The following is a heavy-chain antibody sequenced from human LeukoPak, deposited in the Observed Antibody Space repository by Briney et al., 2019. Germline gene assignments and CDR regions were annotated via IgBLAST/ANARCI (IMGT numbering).Heavy chain of an antibody. CDR3: AKEDIVVVTKYIRYGMDV. V-gene: IGHV4-4*07. D-gene: IGHD2-15*01. CDR2: IYTNGTT. Sequence: PSETLSLTCIVSGGSVRNYYWTWIRQPAGKGLQWIGRIYTNGTTNYSPSLKSRVTMSVDMSKNQFSLKLTSVTAADTAVYYCAKEDIVVVTKYIRYGMDVWGQGTTVTVSS. J-gene: IGHJ6*02. CDR1: GGSVRNYY.